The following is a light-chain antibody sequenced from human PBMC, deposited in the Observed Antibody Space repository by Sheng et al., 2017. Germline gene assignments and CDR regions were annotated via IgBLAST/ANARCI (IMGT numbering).Light chain of an antibody. CDR1: QDIKAY. CDR3: QQYDDNPFT. CDR2: AAF. V-gene: IGKV1-33*01. J-gene: IGKJ2*01. Sequence: DIQLTQSPSSLYASVGDKVTISCQASQDIKAYLNWYQQRPGKAPKLLIYAAFKLETGVPPRFSGGASGTDFTLTISSLQPEDIATYYCQQYDDNPFTFGQGTK.